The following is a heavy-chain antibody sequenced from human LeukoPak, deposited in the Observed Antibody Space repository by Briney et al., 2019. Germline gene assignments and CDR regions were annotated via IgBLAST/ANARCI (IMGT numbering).Heavy chain of an antibody. J-gene: IGHJ4*02. Sequence: GGSLRLSCAASGFTVSSNYMSWVRQAPGKGLEWVSVIYSDGNTYYADSVKGRFTISRDNSKNTLYLQMNSLRAEDTAVYYCARAGYGYGDDYWGQGTLVTVSS. CDR3: ARAGYGYGDDY. CDR1: GFTVSSNY. CDR2: IYSDGNT. V-gene: IGHV3-53*01. D-gene: IGHD5-18*01.